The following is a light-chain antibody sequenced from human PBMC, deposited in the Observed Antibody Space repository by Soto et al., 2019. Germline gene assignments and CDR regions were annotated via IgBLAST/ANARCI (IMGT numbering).Light chain of an antibody. J-gene: IGKJ4*01. CDR3: QQYGSSPLT. CDR2: GAS. V-gene: IGKV3-20*01. Sequence: EIVLTQSPGTLSLSPGERATLSCRASQSVSSSYLAWYQQKPGQAPRLLIYGASSRATGIPDRFSGSGSGTDFTLTISRLEHEHFALYYCQQYGSSPLTFGGGTKVEIK. CDR1: QSVSSSY.